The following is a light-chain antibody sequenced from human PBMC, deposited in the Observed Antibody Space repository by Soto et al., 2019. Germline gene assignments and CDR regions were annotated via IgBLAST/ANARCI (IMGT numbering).Light chain of an antibody. V-gene: IGLV2-8*01. CDR1: SSDVGAYNY. CDR2: EVT. Sequence: QSALTQPPSASGSPGQSVTLSCTGTSSDVGAYNYVSWYQQHAGKAPQLVIYEVTKRPSGVPDRFSGSKSANTASLTVSGLQAEDEADYYCSSFATSNTWVFGAGTQLTVL. CDR3: SSFATSNTWV. J-gene: IGLJ3*02.